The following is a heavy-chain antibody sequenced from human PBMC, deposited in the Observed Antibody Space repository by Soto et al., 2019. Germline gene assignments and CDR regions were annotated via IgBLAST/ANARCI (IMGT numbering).Heavy chain of an antibody. V-gene: IGHV4-39*01. CDR2: LYYSGST. Sequence: PSETLSLTCTVSGGSINNITDYWGWIRQPPGKGLEWIASLYYSGSTYYNPSLKSRVIISVDTSKNQVSLKFSSVTAADTAVCYCATRERIKVAGSYYFDNWGQGTLVTVSS. J-gene: IGHJ4*02. CDR3: ATRERIKVAGSYYFDN. CDR1: GGSINNITDY. D-gene: IGHD6-19*01.